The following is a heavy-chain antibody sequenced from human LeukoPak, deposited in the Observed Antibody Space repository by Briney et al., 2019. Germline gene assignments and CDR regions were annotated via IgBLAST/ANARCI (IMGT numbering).Heavy chain of an antibody. Sequence: GRSLRLSCAASGFTFSTYAMHWVRQAPGKGLEWVSYISSSGSIIYYSDSVKGRFTVSRDNAKNSLYLQMSSLRAEDTALYYCARNYGGYDGTDFWGQGTLVTVSS. V-gene: IGHV3-48*04. CDR3: ARNYGGYDGTDF. J-gene: IGHJ4*02. D-gene: IGHD5-12*01. CDR2: ISSSGSII. CDR1: GFTFSTYA.